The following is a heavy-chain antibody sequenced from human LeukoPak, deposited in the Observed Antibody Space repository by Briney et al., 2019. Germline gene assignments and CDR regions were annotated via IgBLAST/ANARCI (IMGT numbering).Heavy chain of an antibody. CDR3: ARESSSGWYVFRAFDI. J-gene: IGHJ3*02. CDR1: GYTFTGYY. D-gene: IGHD6-19*01. CDR2: INPNSGGT. V-gene: IGHV1-2*02. Sequence: GASVKVFCKASGYTFTGYYMHWVRQAPGQGLEWMGWINPNSGGTNYAQKFQGRVTMTRDTSISTAYMELSRLRSDDTAVYYCARESSSGWYVFRAFDIWGQGTMVTVSS.